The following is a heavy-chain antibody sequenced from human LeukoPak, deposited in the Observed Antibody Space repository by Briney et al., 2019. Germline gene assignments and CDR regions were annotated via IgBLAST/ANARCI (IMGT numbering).Heavy chain of an antibody. CDR2: ISTDGDTT. J-gene: IGHJ4*02. D-gene: IGHD6-19*01. Sequence: PGGSPRLSCAASGFTFSNYWMHWVRQAPGKGLVWVSRISTDGDTTTYADSVKGRFTVSRDNAKNTMYLQMNSLRAEDTAVYFCARFSVVVAAYDYWGQGNLVTVSS. CDR3: ARFSVVVAAYDY. CDR1: GFTFSNYW. V-gene: IGHV3-74*01.